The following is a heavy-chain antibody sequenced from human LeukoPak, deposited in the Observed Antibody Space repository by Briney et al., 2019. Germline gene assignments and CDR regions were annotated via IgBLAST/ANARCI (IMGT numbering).Heavy chain of an antibody. Sequence: GGSLRLSCAASGFTFSSDTMSWVRQAPGKGLEWVSSMSSTSKYKYYADSVKGRFTISRDNAENSLYLQMNSLRADDTAVYYCARDLWTSRDYYGMDVWAKGPRSPSP. CDR2: MSSTSKYK. CDR3: ARDLWTSRDYYGMDV. CDR1: GFTFSSDT. V-gene: IGHV3-21*01. D-gene: IGHD2/OR15-2a*01. J-gene: IGHJ6*02.